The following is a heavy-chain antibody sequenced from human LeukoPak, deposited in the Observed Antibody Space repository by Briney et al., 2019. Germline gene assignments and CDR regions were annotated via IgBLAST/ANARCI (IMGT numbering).Heavy chain of an antibody. Sequence: ASVKVSCKASGYTFTGYYLHWVRQAPGQGLEWMGWVNPYSGGTNYALKFQGRVTMTRDTSISTAYMELSRLRSDDTAFYYCARDATARDYSYFDYWGQGTSVTVSS. J-gene: IGHJ4*02. CDR1: GYTFTGYY. CDR3: ARDATARDYSYFDY. D-gene: IGHD4-11*01. V-gene: IGHV1-2*02. CDR2: VNPYSGGT.